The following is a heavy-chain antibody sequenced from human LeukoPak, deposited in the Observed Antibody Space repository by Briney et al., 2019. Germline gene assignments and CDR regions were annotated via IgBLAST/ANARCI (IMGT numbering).Heavy chain of an antibody. CDR3: AGGAGWYEY. CDR2: ISHSGNT. CDR1: GGSVSGYY. Sequence: SETLSLTCTVSGGSVSGYYWSWLRQPPGKGLEWIAYISHSGNTNYNPSLKGRVTISKDTSKNQFSLRLNSVTAADTAVYHCAGGAGWYEYWGQGTLVTVSS. V-gene: IGHV4-59*02. J-gene: IGHJ4*02. D-gene: IGHD6-19*01.